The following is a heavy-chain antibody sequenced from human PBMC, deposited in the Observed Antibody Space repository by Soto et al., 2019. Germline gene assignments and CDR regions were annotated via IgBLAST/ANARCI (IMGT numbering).Heavy chain of an antibody. CDR2: ISSSGSTI. CDR3: ARDAGEDSSSSGGFDP. V-gene: IGHV3-11*01. Sequence: GSLRLSCAASGFTFSDYYMSWIRQAPGKGLEWVSYISSSGSTIYYADSVKGRFTISRDNAKNSLYLQMNSLRAEDTAVYYCARDAGEDSSSSGGFDPWGQGTLVTVSS. D-gene: IGHD6-6*01. CDR1: GFTFSDYY. J-gene: IGHJ5*02.